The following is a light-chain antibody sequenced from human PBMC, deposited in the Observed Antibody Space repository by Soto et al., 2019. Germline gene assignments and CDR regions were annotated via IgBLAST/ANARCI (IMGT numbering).Light chain of an antibody. CDR3: QRYGSSPLYT. J-gene: IGKJ2*01. V-gene: IGKV3-20*01. CDR2: GAY. CDR1: QSVSSSY. Sequence: EIVLTQSPGTLSLSPGERATLSCRASQSVSSSYLGWYQQKPGQAPRLLIYGAYSRATGIPDRFSGSGSGTDFTLTISRLETEDFAVYYCQRYGSSPLYTFGQGTKLEIK.